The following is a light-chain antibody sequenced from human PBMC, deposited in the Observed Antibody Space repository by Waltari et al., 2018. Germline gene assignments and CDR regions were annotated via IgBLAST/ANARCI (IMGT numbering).Light chain of an antibody. CDR3: QVWDSSSDHWV. CDR1: NIGRKS. Sequence: SYVLTQPPSVSVAPGQTARITCGGNNIGRKSVHWYQQKPGQAPVLVVYDDRDRPSGSPERFSGSNSGNTATLTISRVEAGDEVDYYCQVWDSSSDHWVFGGGTKLTVL. J-gene: IGLJ3*02. V-gene: IGLV3-21*02. CDR2: DDR.